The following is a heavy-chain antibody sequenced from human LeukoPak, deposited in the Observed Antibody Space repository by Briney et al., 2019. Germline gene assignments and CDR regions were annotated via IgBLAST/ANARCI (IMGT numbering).Heavy chain of an antibody. D-gene: IGHD2-2*01. CDR3: ARASSRYCSSTSCYGCDY. J-gene: IGHJ4*02. CDR1: GFTFSSYA. V-gene: IGHV3-30*04. Sequence: GGSLRLSCAASGFTFSSYAMHWVRQAPGKGLGWGAVISYDGSNKYYTDSVKGRFTISRDNSKNTQYLQLNSLRAEDTPVYYCARASSRYCSSTSCYGCDYWGQGTLVTVSS. CDR2: ISYDGSNK.